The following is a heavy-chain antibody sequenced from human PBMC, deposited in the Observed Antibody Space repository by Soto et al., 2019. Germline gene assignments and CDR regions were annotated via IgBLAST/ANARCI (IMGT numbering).Heavy chain of an antibody. CDR3: ARDYSNYVLDY. CDR1: SGSISSGGYY. CDR2: IYYSGST. D-gene: IGHD4-4*01. V-gene: IGHV4-31*03. J-gene: IGHJ4*02. Sequence: SETLSLTCTVSSGSISSGGYYWSWIRQHPGKGLEWIGYIYYSGSTYYNPSLKSRVTISVDTSKNQFSLKLSSVTAADTAVYYCARDYSNYVLDYWGQGTLVTVSS.